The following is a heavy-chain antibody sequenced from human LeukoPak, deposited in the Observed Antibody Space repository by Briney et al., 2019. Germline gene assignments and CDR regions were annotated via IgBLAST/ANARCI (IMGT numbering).Heavy chain of an antibody. CDR2: VYSSGST. CDR3: ARAPRDFSVYYYYYMDV. Sequence: SETLSLTCTVSGDSISSGGYYWSWIRQPAGKGLEWIGRVYSSGSTNYKPSLKSRVTISLDTSKNQFPLKMSSVTAADTAVYYCARAPRDFSVYYYYYMDVWGKGTTVTVSS. CDR1: GDSISSGGYY. J-gene: IGHJ6*03. V-gene: IGHV4-61*02. D-gene: IGHD5-24*01.